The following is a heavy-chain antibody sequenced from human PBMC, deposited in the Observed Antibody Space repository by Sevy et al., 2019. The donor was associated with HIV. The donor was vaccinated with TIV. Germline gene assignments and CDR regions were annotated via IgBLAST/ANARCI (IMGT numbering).Heavy chain of an antibody. J-gene: IGHJ6*02. D-gene: IGHD3-3*01. CDR2: ISYDGSNK. CDR1: GFTFSSYG. V-gene: IGHV3-30*18. Sequence: GGSLRLSCAASGFTFSSYGMHWVRQAPGEGLEWVAVISYDGSNKYYADSVKGRFTISRDNSKNTLYLQMNSLRAEDTAVYYCAKDQPAFGVVDGMDVWGQGTTVTVSS. CDR3: AKDQPAFGVVDGMDV.